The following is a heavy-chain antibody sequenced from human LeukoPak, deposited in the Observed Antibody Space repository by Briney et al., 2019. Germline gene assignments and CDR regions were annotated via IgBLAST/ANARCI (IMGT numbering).Heavy chain of an antibody. Sequence: ASVKVSCKASGYTFTGYYMHWVRQAPGQGLEWMGWMNRNSDNTDYAQKFQGRVTMTRNTSINTAYMELSSLRSEDTAVYYCARGRRVMGGIRWFDPWGQGTLVTVSS. CDR1: GYTFTGYY. V-gene: IGHV1-8*02. J-gene: IGHJ5*02. CDR2: MNRNSDNT. CDR3: ARGRRVMGGIRWFDP. D-gene: IGHD3-10*01.